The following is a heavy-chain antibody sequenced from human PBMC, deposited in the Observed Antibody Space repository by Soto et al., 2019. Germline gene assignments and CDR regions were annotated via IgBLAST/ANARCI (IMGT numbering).Heavy chain of an antibody. CDR1: GDSVSSNSAA. CDR3: ARGTGSGWYYYYYGMDV. V-gene: IGHV6-1*01. J-gene: IGHJ6*02. Sequence: SQTLSLTCAISGDSVSSNSAAWNWIRQSPSRGLEWLGRTYYRSKWYNDYAVPVKSRITINPDTSKNQFSLQLNSVTPEDTAVYYCARGTGSGWYYYYYGMDVWGQGTTVTVSS. CDR2: TYYRSKWYN. D-gene: IGHD6-19*01.